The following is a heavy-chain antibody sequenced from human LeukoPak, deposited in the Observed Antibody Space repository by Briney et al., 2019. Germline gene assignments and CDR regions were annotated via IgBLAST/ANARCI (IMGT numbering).Heavy chain of an antibody. CDR3: ARETEYSGYFDY. Sequence: SETLSLTCTVSGGSISGYYWSWVRPPPGNGLEWIAYIRYSGSTDYNPSLKSRVTISVDTSENQFSLKLNSVTAADTAVYYCARETEYSGYFDYWGQGTLVTVSS. D-gene: IGHD5-12*01. CDR1: GGSISGYY. CDR2: IRYSGST. V-gene: IGHV4-59*01. J-gene: IGHJ4*02.